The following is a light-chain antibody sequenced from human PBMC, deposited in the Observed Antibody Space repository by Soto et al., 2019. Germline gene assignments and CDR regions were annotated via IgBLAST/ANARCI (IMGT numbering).Light chain of an antibody. Sequence: EIVITQSPATLSVSPGERATLSCRASQSIRGNLAWYQQKPGRAPRLVIYAASIRATGIPARFSGGGSGTEFTLTITSLQSEDFALYFCQQYSDWPPEPTFGGGTKVEMK. CDR2: AAS. V-gene: IGKV3D-15*01. J-gene: IGKJ4*01. CDR1: QSIRGN. CDR3: QQYSDWPPEPT.